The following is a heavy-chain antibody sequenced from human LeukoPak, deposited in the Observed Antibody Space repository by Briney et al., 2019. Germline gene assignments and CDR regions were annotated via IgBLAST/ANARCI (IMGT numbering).Heavy chain of an antibody. V-gene: IGHV4-4*07. Sequence: SSETLSLTCTVSGGSISSYYWSWIRQPAGKGLEWIGRIYTSGSTNYNPSLKSRVTISVDTSKNQFSLKLSSVTAADTAVYYCARSDMVRGVLSKKFDYWGQGTLVTVSS. CDR3: ARSDMVRGVLSKKFDY. CDR1: GGSISSYY. D-gene: IGHD3-10*01. J-gene: IGHJ4*02. CDR2: IYTSGST.